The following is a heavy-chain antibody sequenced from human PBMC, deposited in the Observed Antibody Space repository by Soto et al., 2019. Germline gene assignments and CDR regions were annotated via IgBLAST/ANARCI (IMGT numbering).Heavy chain of an antibody. CDR2: INHSGST. CDR3: ARGYGGNSVY. CDR1: GGSFSGYY. D-gene: IGHD2-21*02. J-gene: IGHJ4*02. V-gene: IGHV4-34*01. Sequence: TLSLTCAVYGGSFSGYYWSWIRQPPGKGLEWIGEINHSGSTNYNPSLKSRVTISVDTSKNQFSLKLSSVTAADTAVYYCARGYGGNSVYWGQGTLVTVSS.